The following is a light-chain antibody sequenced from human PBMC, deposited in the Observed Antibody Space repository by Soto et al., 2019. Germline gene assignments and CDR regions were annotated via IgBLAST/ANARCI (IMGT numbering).Light chain of an antibody. J-gene: IGLJ1*01. CDR3: SSYTSSSPCV. V-gene: IGLV2-14*01. CDR2: EVS. Sequence: QSALTQPPSASGSPGQSVSISCTGTSSDVGGYKYVSWYQQHPGKAPKLMIYEVSNRPSGVSNRFSGSKSGNTASLTISGLQAEDEADYYCSSYTSSSPCVFGTGTKLTVL. CDR1: SSDVGGYKY.